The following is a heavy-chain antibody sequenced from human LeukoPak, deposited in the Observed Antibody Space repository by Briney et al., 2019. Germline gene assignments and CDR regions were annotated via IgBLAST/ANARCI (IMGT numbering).Heavy chain of an antibody. J-gene: IGHJ3*02. CDR2: ISSSSSYI. V-gene: IGHV3-21*01. CDR1: GFTFSSYS. Sequence: PGGSLRLSCAASGFTFSSYSMNWVRQAPGKGLEWVSSISSSSSYIYYAGSVKGRFTISRDNAKNSLYLQMNSLRAEDTAVYYWSRTTCWCNLAADGFDIWGQGTIVTVSS. CDR3: SRTTCWCNLAADGFDI. D-gene: IGHD2-8*01.